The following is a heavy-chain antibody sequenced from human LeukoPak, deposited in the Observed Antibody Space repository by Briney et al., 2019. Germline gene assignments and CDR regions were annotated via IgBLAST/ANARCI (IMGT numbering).Heavy chain of an antibody. J-gene: IGHJ4*02. Sequence: PSETLSLTCTVSGGSISSYYWSWIRQPPGKGLEWIGYIYYSGSTNYNPSLKSRVTISVDTSKNQFSLKLSSVTAADTAVYYCARAGRKYYFDYWGQGTLVIVSS. CDR3: ARAGRKYYFDY. CDR1: GGSISSYY. V-gene: IGHV4-59*01. CDR2: IYYSGST.